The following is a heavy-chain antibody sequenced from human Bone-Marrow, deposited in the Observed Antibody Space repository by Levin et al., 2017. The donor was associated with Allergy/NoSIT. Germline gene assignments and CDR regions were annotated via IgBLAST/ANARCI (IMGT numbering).Heavy chain of an antibody. CDR2: INNDDSVT. J-gene: IGHJ4*02. V-gene: IGHV3-74*01. D-gene: IGHD4-17*01. CDR1: GLTFSTSW. CDR3: TTTFEY. Sequence: QAGGSLRLSCAVSGLTFSTSWIHWVRQAPGEGLAWVSRINNDDSVTSYADSVKGRFTISSDSAKNTVYLQMNSLRAEDTAVYFCTTTFEYWGRGTLVTVSS.